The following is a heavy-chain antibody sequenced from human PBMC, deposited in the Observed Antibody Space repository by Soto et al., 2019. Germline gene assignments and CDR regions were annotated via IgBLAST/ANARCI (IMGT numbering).Heavy chain of an antibody. Sequence: GGSLRLSCAASGFTFSSYGMHWVRQAPGKGLEWVAVIWYDGSNKYYADSVKGRFTISRDNSKNTLYLQMNSLRAEDTAVYYCARGDYDFWSGYSNHYYYYGMDVWGQGTTVTVSS. CDR2: IWYDGSNK. D-gene: IGHD3-3*01. CDR3: ARGDYDFWSGYSNHYYYYGMDV. V-gene: IGHV3-33*01. CDR1: GFTFSSYG. J-gene: IGHJ6*02.